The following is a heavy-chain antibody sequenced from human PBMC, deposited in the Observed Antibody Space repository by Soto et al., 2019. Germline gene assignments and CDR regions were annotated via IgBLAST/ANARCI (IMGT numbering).Heavy chain of an antibody. Sequence: SETLSLTCTVSGGSISSYYWSWIRQPPGKGLEWIGYIYYSGSTNYNPSLKSRVTISVDTSKNQFSLKLSSVTAADTAVYYCARRLVPDYWGQGTLVTVSS. CDR1: GGSISSYY. CDR2: IYYSGST. D-gene: IGHD3-16*01. CDR3: ARRLVPDY. J-gene: IGHJ4*02. V-gene: IGHV4-59*08.